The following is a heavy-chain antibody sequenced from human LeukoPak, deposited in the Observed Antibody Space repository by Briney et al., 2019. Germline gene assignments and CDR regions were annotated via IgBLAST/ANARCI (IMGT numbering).Heavy chain of an antibody. J-gene: IGHJ4*02. V-gene: IGHV3-15*01. D-gene: IGHD6-19*01. Sequence: GESLRLSCAASGFTFSNAWMSWVRQAPGKGLEWVGRIKSKTDGGTTDYAAPVKGRFTISRDDSKNTLYLQMNSLKTEDTAVYYCTTRLWLSDPVVSYYFDYWGQGTLVTVSS. CDR2: IKSKTDGGTT. CDR1: GFTFSNAW. CDR3: TTRLWLSDPVVSYYFDY.